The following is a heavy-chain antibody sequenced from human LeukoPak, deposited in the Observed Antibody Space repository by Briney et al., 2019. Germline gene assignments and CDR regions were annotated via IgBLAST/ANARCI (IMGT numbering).Heavy chain of an antibody. J-gene: IGHJ6*02. V-gene: IGHV3-48*04. Sequence: GGSLRLSCAASGFTFSSYSMNWVRQAPGKGLEWVSYISSSSSTIYYADSVKGRFTISRDNAKNSLYLQMNSLRAEDTAVYYCARDRDYYGMDVWGQGTTVTVSS. CDR2: ISSSSSTI. CDR1: GFTFSSYS. CDR3: ARDRDYYGMDV.